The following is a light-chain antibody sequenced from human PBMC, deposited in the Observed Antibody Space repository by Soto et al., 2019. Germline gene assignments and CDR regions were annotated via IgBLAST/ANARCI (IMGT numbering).Light chain of an antibody. Sequence: EVVLTQSPGTLSLSPGERATLSCRASQSVSSSYLAWYQQKPGQAPRLLIYGASSSATVIPDRFSGSGSGTDFILTISRLEPEDFTVYYCQQCGSTPLTFGGGTKVEIK. J-gene: IGKJ4*01. CDR2: GAS. CDR1: QSVSSSY. CDR3: QQCGSTPLT. V-gene: IGKV3-20*01.